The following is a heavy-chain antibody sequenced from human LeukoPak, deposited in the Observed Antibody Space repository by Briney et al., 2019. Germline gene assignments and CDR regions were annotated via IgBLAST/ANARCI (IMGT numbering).Heavy chain of an antibody. CDR2: IYPGDSDT. Sequence: GESLKISRKGSGYSFTSYWIGWVRQMPGKGLEWMGIIYPGDSDTRYSPSFQGQVTISADKSISTAYLQWSSLKASDTAMYYCARRSYGGNLGDDAFDIWGQGTMVTVSS. CDR1: GYSFTSYW. CDR3: ARRSYGGNLGDDAFDI. V-gene: IGHV5-51*01. D-gene: IGHD4-23*01. J-gene: IGHJ3*02.